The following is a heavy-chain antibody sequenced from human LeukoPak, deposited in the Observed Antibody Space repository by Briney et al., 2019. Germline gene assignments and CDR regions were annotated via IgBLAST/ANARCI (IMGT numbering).Heavy chain of an antibody. CDR1: GCTFSSYA. CDR2: IIPILGIA. D-gene: IGHD5-18*01. J-gene: IGHJ4*02. Sequence: ASVKVSCKASGCTFSSYAISWVRQAPGQGLEWMGRIIPILGIANYAQKFQGRVTITADKSTSTAYMELSSLRSEDTAVYYCARDLSGYGNEGPFDYWGQGTLVTVSS. V-gene: IGHV1-69*04. CDR3: ARDLSGYGNEGPFDY.